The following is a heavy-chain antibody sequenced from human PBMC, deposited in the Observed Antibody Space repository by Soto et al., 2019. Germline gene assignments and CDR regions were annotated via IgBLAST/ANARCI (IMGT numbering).Heavy chain of an antibody. V-gene: IGHV3-23*01. Sequence: PGGSLRLSCAASGFTFRSYAMTWVRQAPGKGLEWVSVVTYNGDNTYYADSVKGRFTISRDNSKEKVDLQMNSLTAEDTAVYYCARDNMHYYSPSEGYFYYGMDVWGQGTTVTVSS. CDR1: GFTFRSYA. D-gene: IGHD3-10*01. J-gene: IGHJ6*02. CDR2: VTYNGDNT. CDR3: ARDNMHYYSPSEGYFYYGMDV.